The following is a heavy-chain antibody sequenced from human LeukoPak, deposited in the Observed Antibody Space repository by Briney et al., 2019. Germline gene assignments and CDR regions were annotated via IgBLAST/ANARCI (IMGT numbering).Heavy chain of an antibody. Sequence: SETLSLTCAVYGGSFSNYYWSWIRQPPGKGLEWIGEINHSGSTNYNPSLKSRVTISLDTSKNQFSLKLSSVTAADTAVYYCARVGTYGSGSYLSWLDYWGQGTLVTVSS. CDR2: INHSGST. V-gene: IGHV4-34*01. CDR1: GGSFSNYY. D-gene: IGHD3-10*01. CDR3: ARVGTYGSGSYLSWLDY. J-gene: IGHJ4*02.